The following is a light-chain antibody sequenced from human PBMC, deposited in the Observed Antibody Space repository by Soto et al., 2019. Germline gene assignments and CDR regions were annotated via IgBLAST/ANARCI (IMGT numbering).Light chain of an antibody. CDR3: RSYAGTNTVV. Sequence: QSVLTQPPSASGSPGQSVTISCTGTSNDIGGYNSVSWYQQHPGKAPKLMISDVSKRPSGVPDRFSGSKSGNTASLTVSGLQADDEADYYCRSYAGTNTVVFGGGTKVTVL. CDR2: DVS. J-gene: IGLJ2*01. V-gene: IGLV2-8*01. CDR1: SNDIGGYNS.